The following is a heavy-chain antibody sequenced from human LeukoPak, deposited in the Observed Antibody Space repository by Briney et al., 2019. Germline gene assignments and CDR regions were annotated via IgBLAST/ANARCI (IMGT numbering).Heavy chain of an antibody. CDR1: GASISSDDYY. V-gene: IGHV4-30-2*01. D-gene: IGHD6-13*01. CDR2: IYRGGTT. CDR3: ARDLPLKQQLPGS. Sequence: SETLSLTCTVSGASISSDDYYWSWIRQPPGRGLEWIGYIYRGGTTYYSPSLTSLKSRVTISVDRSKNQFSLKLSSVTAADTAVYYCARDLPLKQQLPGSWGQGTLVTVSS. J-gene: IGHJ5*02.